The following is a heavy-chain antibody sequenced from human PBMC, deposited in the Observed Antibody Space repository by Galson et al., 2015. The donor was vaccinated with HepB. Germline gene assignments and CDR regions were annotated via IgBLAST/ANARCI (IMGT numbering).Heavy chain of an antibody. CDR2: IYGGFDK. D-gene: IGHD3-10*01. J-gene: IGHJ4*02. CDR3: AHRRGSGTPTCGFDF. Sequence: PALMKPTQTLTMTCTFSGFSRSTSGVGEGWSRQPPGKALEWLALIYGGFDKRYSPSLKSRLTITKDTSKTQVVPTMTNMDAVDTATYYCAHRRGSGTPTCGFDFWGQGALVTVSS. V-gene: IGHV2-5*02. CDR1: GFSRSTSGVG.